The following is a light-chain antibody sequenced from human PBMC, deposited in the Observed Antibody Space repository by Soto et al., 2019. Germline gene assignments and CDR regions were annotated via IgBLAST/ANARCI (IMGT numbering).Light chain of an antibody. CDR1: QDITTY. CDR3: QQAHSFPPT. V-gene: IGKV1-12*01. J-gene: IGKJ2*01. CDR2: TAS. Sequence: DIQLTQSPSSVSASVGDRVIITCRASQDITTYLAWYQQKPGKAPMLLIHTASSLQSGVPSRFSGSGSGTDFSLTLSTLQPEDVATYYCQQAHSFPPTFGQGTKLEIK.